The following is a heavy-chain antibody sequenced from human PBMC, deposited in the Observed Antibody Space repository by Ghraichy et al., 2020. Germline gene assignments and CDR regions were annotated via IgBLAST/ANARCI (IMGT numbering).Heavy chain of an antibody. V-gene: IGHV1-18*01. Sequence: ASVKVSCRASGYTFMSYGISWVRQAPGQGLEWMGWISGYNRNTNYADKFHDRVTMTTDPYTSTAYMELRNLRSDDTAVYYCARVPSHFFGLGNSDWYFHLWGRGTLVTVSS. CDR2: ISGYNRNT. CDR1: GYTFMSYG. J-gene: IGHJ2*01. CDR3: ARVPSHFFGLGNSDWYFHL. D-gene: IGHD3-10*01.